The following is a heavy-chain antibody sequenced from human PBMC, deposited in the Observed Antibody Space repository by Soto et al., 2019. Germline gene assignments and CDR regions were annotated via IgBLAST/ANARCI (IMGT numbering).Heavy chain of an antibody. CDR2: MFYGVST. J-gene: IGHJ4*02. CDR1: VSSINSSGYY. D-gene: IGHD3-3*02. V-gene: IGHV4-39*01. Sequence: SETLSLTCTFSVSSINSSGYYWGWIRQPPGKGLEWIGSMFYGVSTYYNPSLKSRVTVSVDTSKNQFSLNLRSVTAADTAVYYCARLPSRHLVDYWGQGTLVTVSS. CDR3: ARLPSRHLVDY.